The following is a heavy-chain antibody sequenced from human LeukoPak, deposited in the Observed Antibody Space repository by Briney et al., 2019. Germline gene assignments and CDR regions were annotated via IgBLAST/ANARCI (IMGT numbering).Heavy chain of an antibody. J-gene: IGHJ3*02. D-gene: IGHD3-22*01. Sequence: ASVKVSCKASGYTFTGYYMHWARQAPGQGLEWMGWINPNSGGTNYAQKFQGRVTMTRDTSISTAYMELSRLRSDDTAVYYCARTTTYYYDSSGLPDDAFDIWGQGTMVTVSS. CDR1: GYTFTGYY. CDR2: INPNSGGT. V-gene: IGHV1-2*02. CDR3: ARTTTYYYDSSGLPDDAFDI.